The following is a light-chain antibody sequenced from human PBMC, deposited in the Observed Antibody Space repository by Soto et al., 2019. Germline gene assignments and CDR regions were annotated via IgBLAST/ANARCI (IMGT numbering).Light chain of an antibody. CDR1: SSDVGGSNF. CDR2: DVA. V-gene: IGLV2-14*03. Sequence: QSVLTQPASVSDSPGQSITISCTGTSSDVGGSNFVSWYQQHQGKPPKLIIYDVANRPSGVSNRFSGSKSGSTASLIISRLQTEDEADYYCVSYTSSTTYVFGTGTKVTVL. CDR3: VSYTSSTTYV. J-gene: IGLJ1*01.